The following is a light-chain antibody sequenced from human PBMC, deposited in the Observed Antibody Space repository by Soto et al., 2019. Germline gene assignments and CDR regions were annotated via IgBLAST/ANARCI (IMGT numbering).Light chain of an antibody. Sequence: QSALTQPASVSGSPGQSITISCTGTSSDVGGYNYVSWYQHHPGKAPKLMIFDVSNRPSGVSNRFSGSKSGNTASLTISGLQPEDEADYYCSSYTTSNTRQIVFGTRTEVTVL. V-gene: IGLV2-14*03. CDR1: SSDVGGYNY. J-gene: IGLJ1*01. CDR3: SSYTTSNTRQIV. CDR2: DVS.